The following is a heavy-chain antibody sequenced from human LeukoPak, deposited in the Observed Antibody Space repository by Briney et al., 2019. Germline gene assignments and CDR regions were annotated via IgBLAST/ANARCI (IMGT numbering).Heavy chain of an antibody. J-gene: IGHJ4*02. CDR3: ARDPIVVVPAAMRGGFDY. V-gene: IGHV4-4*02. D-gene: IGHD2-2*01. CDR1: GGSISSSNW. Sequence: PSETLSLTCAVSGGSISSSNWWSWVRQPPGKGLEWIGEIYHSGSTNYNPSLKSRVTISVDKSKNQFPLKLSSVTAADTAVYYCARDPIVVVPAAMRGGFDYWGQGTLVTVSS. CDR2: IYHSGST.